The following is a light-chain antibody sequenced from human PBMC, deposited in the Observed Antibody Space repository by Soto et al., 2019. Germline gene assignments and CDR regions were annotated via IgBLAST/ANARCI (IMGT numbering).Light chain of an antibody. V-gene: IGLV1-44*01. J-gene: IGLJ3*02. CDR3: AAWDDSLNGRV. CDR1: HSNIGRNS. CDR2: SSN. Sequence: QSVLTQPPSASGTPGQRVTIPCSGTHSNIGRNSVNWYLQLPGTAPRLLIFSSNQLPLGVPDRFSGSRSGTSASLAITGLRSEDDAYYYCAAWDDSLNGRVFGGGTKVTVL.